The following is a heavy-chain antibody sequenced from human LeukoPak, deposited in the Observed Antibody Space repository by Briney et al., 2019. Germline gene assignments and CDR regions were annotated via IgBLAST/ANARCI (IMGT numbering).Heavy chain of an antibody. J-gene: IGHJ4*02. CDR3: ARGGWTAFDH. V-gene: IGHV4-61*02. Sequence: SETLSLTCTVSGGSISSGSYYWSWIRQPAGKGLEWIGRIYTSGSTNYNPSLKSRVTISVDTSKNQFSLKLSSVTAADTAVYYCARGGWTAFDHWGQGTLVTVSS. D-gene: IGHD6-19*01. CDR1: GGSISSGSYY. CDR2: IYTSGST.